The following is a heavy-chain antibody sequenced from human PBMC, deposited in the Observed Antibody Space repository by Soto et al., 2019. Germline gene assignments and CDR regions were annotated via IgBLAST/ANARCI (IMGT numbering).Heavy chain of an antibody. Sequence: SETLSLTCSVSGGSVGDKTYYWSWIRQPPGKRLEWIGYVYYSGTTNYNPSLKSRVTISVDLSKNRSSLRLSSVTTADTALYYCARTTAVPNTLRSRYFFDYWGQGTLVTVSS. V-gene: IGHV4-61*01. CDR3: ARTTAVPNTLRSRYFFDY. CDR2: VYYSGTT. J-gene: IGHJ4*02. D-gene: IGHD4-17*01. CDR1: GGSVGDKTYY.